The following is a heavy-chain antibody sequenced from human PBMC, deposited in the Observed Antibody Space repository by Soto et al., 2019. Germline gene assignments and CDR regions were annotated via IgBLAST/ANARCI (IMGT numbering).Heavy chain of an antibody. V-gene: IGHV1-8*01. CDR1: GYTFTSYD. D-gene: IGHD1-1*01. J-gene: IGHJ6*02. Sequence: QVQLVQSGAEVKKPGASVKVSCKASGYTFTSYDINWVRQATGQGLEWMGWMNPNSGNTGYAQKFRGRVTMTRNTSISTAYMELSSLRSADTAVYYCARERTGTPSMDVWGQGTTVTVSS. CDR3: ARERTGTPSMDV. CDR2: MNPNSGNT.